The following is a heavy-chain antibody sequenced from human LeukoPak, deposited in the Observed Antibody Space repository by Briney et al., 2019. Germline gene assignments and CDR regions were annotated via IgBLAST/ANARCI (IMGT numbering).Heavy chain of an antibody. CDR3: ARGYSGSSRAEYFQH. Sequence: SETLSLTCTVSGGSISSYYWSWIRQPAGKGLEWIGRIYTNGSTNYNPSLKSRVTISVDTSKNQFSLRLSSVTAADTAVYYCARGYSGSSRAEYFQHWGQGTLVTVSS. CDR1: GGSISSYY. D-gene: IGHD1-26*01. V-gene: IGHV4-4*07. J-gene: IGHJ1*01. CDR2: IYTNGST.